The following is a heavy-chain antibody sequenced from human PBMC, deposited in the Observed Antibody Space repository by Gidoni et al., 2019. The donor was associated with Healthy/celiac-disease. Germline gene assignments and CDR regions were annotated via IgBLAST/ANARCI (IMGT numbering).Heavy chain of an antibody. CDR3: ARGQRRVRYLDY. D-gene: IGHD3-9*01. J-gene: IGHJ4*02. CDR2: INHSGST. CDR1: GGSFSGYY. V-gene: IGHV4-34*01. Sequence: QVQLQQWGAGLLKPSETLSLTCAVYGGSFSGYYWSWIRQPPGKGLEWIGEINHSGSTNYNPSLKSRVTISVDTSKNQFSLKLSSVTAADTAVYYCARGQRRVRYLDYWGQGTLVTVSS.